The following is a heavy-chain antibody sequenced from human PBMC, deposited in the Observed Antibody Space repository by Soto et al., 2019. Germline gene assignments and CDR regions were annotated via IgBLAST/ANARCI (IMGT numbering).Heavy chain of an antibody. CDR2: IYYSGST. CDR3: ARLAYYWSGTTFGY. V-gene: IGHV4-59*08. J-gene: IGHJ4*02. D-gene: IGHD3-10*01. Sequence: QVQLQESGPGLLKPSEPLSLTCTASGGSISSYYWSWIRQPPGKGLEWIGYIYYSGSTKYNPALMSRVTISADTSKNRFSLKLSFVTAAETAVYCCARLAYYWSGTTFGYWGQGTLVSVSS. CDR1: GGSISSYY.